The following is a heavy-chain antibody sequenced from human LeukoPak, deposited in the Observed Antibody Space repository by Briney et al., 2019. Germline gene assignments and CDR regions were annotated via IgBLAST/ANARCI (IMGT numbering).Heavy chain of an antibody. Sequence: ASVKVSCKASGYTFTSYGISWVRQAPGQGLEWMGWISAYNGNTNYAQKLQGRVTMATDTSTSTAYMELRSLRSDDMAVYYCARSRDFWSGSSNWFDPWGQGTLVTVSS. V-gene: IGHV1-18*03. J-gene: IGHJ5*02. CDR2: ISAYNGNT. D-gene: IGHD3-3*01. CDR3: ARSRDFWSGSSNWFDP. CDR1: GYTFTSYG.